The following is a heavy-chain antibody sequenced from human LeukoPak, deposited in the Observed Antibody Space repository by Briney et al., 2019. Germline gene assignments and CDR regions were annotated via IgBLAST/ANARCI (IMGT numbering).Heavy chain of an antibody. V-gene: IGHV4-4*09. CDR2: IYTSGST. CDR1: GGSISSYY. J-gene: IGHJ4*02. Sequence: SETLSLTCTVSGGSISSYYWSWIRQPPGKGLEWIGYIYTSGSTNYNPSLKSRVSMSVDTSKDQFSLKLSSVTAADTAVFYCARENSGSYREFDYWGQGTLVTVSS. CDR3: ARENSGSYREFDY. D-gene: IGHD1-26*01.